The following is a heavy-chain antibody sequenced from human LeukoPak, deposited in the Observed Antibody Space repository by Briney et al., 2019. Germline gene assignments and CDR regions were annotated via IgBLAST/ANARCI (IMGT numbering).Heavy chain of an antibody. Sequence: GGSLRLSCAASGFTFSSYGMHWVRQAPGKGLEWVAFIRYDGSNKYYADSVKGRFTISRDNSKNTLYLQMNSLRAEDTAVYYCARSTMTTTLFDYWGQGTLVTVSS. D-gene: IGHD4-17*01. CDR1: GFTFSSYG. V-gene: IGHV3-30*02. J-gene: IGHJ4*02. CDR2: IRYDGSNK. CDR3: ARSTMTTTLFDY.